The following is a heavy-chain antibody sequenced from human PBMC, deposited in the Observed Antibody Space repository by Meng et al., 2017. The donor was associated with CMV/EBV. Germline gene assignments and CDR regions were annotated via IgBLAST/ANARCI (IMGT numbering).Heavy chain of an antibody. CDR1: GFTFSSYG. CDR3: ARDSYCGGDCYSDY. D-gene: IGHD2-21*01. Sequence: GGSLRLSCAASGFTFSSYGMHWVRQAPGKGLEWVAVIWYDGSNKYYADSVKGRFTISRDNSKNTLYLQMNSLRAEDTAVYYCARDSYCGGDCYSDYWGQGTLVTVSS. CDR2: IWYDGSNK. J-gene: IGHJ4*02. V-gene: IGHV3-33*01.